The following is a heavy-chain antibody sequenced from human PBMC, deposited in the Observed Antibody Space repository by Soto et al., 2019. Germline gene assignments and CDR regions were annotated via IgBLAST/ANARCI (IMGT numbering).Heavy chain of an antibody. J-gene: IGHJ6*02. CDR2: INPSGGST. CDR3: ARDAPYYDFWSGYYTGRVYGMDV. Sequence: ATSVKVSCKASGYTFTSYYMHWVRQAPGQGLEWMGIINPSGGSTSYAQKFQGRVTMTRDTSTSTVYMELSSLRSEDTAVYYCARDAPYYDFWSGYYTGRVYGMDVWGQGTTVTVSS. V-gene: IGHV1-46*01. CDR1: GYTFTSYY. D-gene: IGHD3-3*01.